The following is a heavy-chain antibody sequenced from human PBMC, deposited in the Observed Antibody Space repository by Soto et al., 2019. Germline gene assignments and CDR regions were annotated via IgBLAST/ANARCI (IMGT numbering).Heavy chain of an antibody. CDR2: INAGNGNT. D-gene: IGHD2-15*01. CDR1: GYTFTSYA. J-gene: IGHJ5*02. CDR3: ARELYCSGGSCYSNWFDP. V-gene: IGHV1-3*01. Sequence: GPSVKVSCKASGYTFTSYAMHWVRQAPGQRLEWMGWINAGNGNTKYSQKFQGRVTITRDTSASTAYMELSSLRSEDTAVYYCARELYCSGGSCYSNWFDPWGQGTLVTVSS.